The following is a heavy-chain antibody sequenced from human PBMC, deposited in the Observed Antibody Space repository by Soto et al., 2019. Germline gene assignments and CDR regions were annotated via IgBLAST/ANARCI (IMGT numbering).Heavy chain of an antibody. J-gene: IGHJ5*02. V-gene: IGHV4-34*01. CDR1: GGSFSGYY. D-gene: IGHD6-13*01. Sequence: SETLSLTCAVYGGSFSGYYWSWIRQPPGKGLEWIGEINHSGSTNYNPSLKSRVTISVDTSKNQFPLKLSSVTAADTAVYYCARGRRGSSWYSDWFDPWGQGTLVTVSS. CDR2: INHSGST. CDR3: ARGRRGSSWYSDWFDP.